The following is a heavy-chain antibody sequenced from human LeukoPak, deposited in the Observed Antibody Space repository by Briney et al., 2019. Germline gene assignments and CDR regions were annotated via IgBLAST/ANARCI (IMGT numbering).Heavy chain of an antibody. CDR3: ARDCYRYGLYYYYYMDV. D-gene: IGHD4-17*01. CDR2: ISYDGSNQ. V-gene: IGHV3-30*03. CDR1: GFSFSKYG. Sequence: PGRPLRLSCAASGFSFSKYGMHWIRQAPGKGLEWVAGISYDGSNQDYVDSVKGRFTISRDNSKNTLYLQMNSLRAEDTAVYYCARDCYRYGLYYYYYMDVWGKGTTVTVSS. J-gene: IGHJ6*03.